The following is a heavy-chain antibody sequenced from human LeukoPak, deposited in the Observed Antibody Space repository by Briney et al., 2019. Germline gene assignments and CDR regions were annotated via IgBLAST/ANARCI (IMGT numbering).Heavy chain of an antibody. Sequence: PGGSLKLPYAGFGFIFSDCAIHWVRQASGKGLEWVGRIDTRDKGSATAYAASVRGRFAISRDDSESTAYLQMTGLKTEDTAVYYCVKSSAGLTFDCWGQGTLVTVSS. J-gene: IGHJ4*02. CDR1: GFIFSDCA. V-gene: IGHV3-73*01. D-gene: IGHD1-1*01. CDR2: IDTRDKGSAT. CDR3: VKSSAGLTFDC.